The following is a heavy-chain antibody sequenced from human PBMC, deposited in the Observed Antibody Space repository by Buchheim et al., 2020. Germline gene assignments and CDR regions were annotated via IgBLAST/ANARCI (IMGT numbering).Heavy chain of an antibody. J-gene: IGHJ6*02. V-gene: IGHV3-30*18. CDR1: GSTFSSYG. D-gene: IGHD3-3*01. Sequence: VQLVESGGGVVQPGRSLRLSCAASGSTFSSYGMHWVRQAPGKGLEWVAVISYDGSNKYYADSVKGRFTISRDNSKNTLYLQMNSLRAEDTAVYYCAKEVHRGYDFWSGYRYYYYYGMDVWGQGTT. CDR3: AKEVHRGYDFWSGYRYYYYYGMDV. CDR2: ISYDGSNK.